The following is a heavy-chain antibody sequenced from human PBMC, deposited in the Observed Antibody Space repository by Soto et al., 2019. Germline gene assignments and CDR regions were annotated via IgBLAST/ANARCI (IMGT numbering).Heavy chain of an antibody. CDR3: TATPDPIYYDFWSGYYFDY. V-gene: IGHV3-15*07. J-gene: IGHJ4*02. Sequence: GGSLRLSCAASGFTFSNAWMNWVRQAPGKGLEWVGRIKSKTDGGTTDYAAPVKGRFTISRDDSKNTLYLQMNSLKTEDTAVYYCTATPDPIYYDFWSGYYFDYWGQGTLVTVSS. D-gene: IGHD3-3*01. CDR2: IKSKTDGGTT. CDR1: GFTFSNAW.